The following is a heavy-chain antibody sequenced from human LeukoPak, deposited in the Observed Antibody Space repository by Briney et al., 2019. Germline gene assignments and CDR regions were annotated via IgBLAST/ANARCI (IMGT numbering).Heavy chain of an antibody. CDR2: ISSDGSNK. CDR3: ARDLRAIAAAVFDY. CDR1: GFTFSSYA. V-gene: IGHV3-30-3*01. Sequence: GGSLRLSCAASGFTFSSYAMHWVRQAPGKGPEWVAVISSDGSNKYYADSVKGRFTISRDNSKNTLYLQMSSLRAEDTAVYYCARDLRAIAAAVFDYWGQGSLVTVSS. J-gene: IGHJ4*02. D-gene: IGHD6-13*01.